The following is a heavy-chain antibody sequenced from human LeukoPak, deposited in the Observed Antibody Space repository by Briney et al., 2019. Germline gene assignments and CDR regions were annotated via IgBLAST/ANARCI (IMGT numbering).Heavy chain of an antibody. CDR3: ARDGYLGSSVYDY. CDR2: IIPIFGTA. Sequence: GSSVKVSCKASGGTFSSYAISWVRQAPGQGLERMGGIIPIFGTANYAQKFQGRVTITADESTSTAYMELSSLRSEDTAVFYCARDGYLGSSVYDYWGQGTLVTVSS. J-gene: IGHJ4*02. CDR1: GGTFSSYA. V-gene: IGHV1-69*01. D-gene: IGHD3-16*01.